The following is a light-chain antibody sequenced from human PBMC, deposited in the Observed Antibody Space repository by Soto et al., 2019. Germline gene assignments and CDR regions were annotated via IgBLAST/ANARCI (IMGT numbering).Light chain of an antibody. CDR2: KAS. V-gene: IGKV1-5*03. CDR3: QHYMSYPWT. J-gene: IGKJ1*01. CDR1: ETISDW. Sequence: DIQMTQSPSTLSASVGDRVTVTCRANETISDWLAWYQQKPGKAPKLLIYKASSLESGVPSRFSGRGSGTEFSLTISSLQPDDFATYFCQHYMSYPWTFGQGTKVEIK.